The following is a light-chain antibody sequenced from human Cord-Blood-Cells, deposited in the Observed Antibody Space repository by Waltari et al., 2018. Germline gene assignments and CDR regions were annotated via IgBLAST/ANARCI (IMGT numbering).Light chain of an antibody. V-gene: IGLV2-11*01. J-gene: IGLJ3*02. CDR2: DVS. CDR1: SSDVGGFNY. CDR3: CSYAGSYTWV. Sequence: QSALTQPRSVSGSPGPSVTISCPGTSSDVGGFNYVSWYQQPPGKPPKLMIYDVSKRPSGVPDRFSGSKSGNTASLTISGLQAEDEADYYCCSYAGSYTWVFGGGTKLTVL.